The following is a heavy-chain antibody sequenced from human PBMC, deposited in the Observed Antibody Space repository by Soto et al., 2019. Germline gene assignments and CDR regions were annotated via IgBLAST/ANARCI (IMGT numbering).Heavy chain of an antibody. Sequence: RASVKVSCKASGYTFTSYGISWVRQAPGQGLEWMGWISAYNGNTNYAQKLQGRVTMTTDTSTSTAYMELRSLRSDDTAVYHCARARSSSWYGDFDYWGQGTLVTVSS. CDR2: ISAYNGNT. CDR1: GYTFTSYG. CDR3: ARARSSSWYGDFDY. D-gene: IGHD6-13*01. V-gene: IGHV1-18*01. J-gene: IGHJ4*02.